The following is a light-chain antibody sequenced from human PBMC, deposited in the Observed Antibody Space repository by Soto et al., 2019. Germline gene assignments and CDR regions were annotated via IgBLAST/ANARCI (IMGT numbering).Light chain of an antibody. CDR2: HNT. CDR3: QSYDTSPV. CDR1: RSNLGANYA. Sequence: QSILTQPPSVSGAPGQRVSISCTGSRSNLGANYAVHWYQQLPGTAPKLLISHNTNRPSGVPDRFSGSKSGTPASLAITGLRAEDEGYYYCQSYDTSPVFGGGTKLTVL. V-gene: IGLV1-40*01. J-gene: IGLJ3*02.